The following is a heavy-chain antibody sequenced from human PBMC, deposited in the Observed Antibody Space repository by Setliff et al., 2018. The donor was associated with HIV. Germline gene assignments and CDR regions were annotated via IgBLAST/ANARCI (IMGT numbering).Heavy chain of an antibody. CDR1: GGSISSANYY. J-gene: IGHJ5*02. D-gene: IGHD2-2*01. Sequence: SETLSLTCTVSGGSISSANYYWSWIRQPPGKGLQWIGFIYNSEITNYNPSLKSRVTISLDMSKNQFSLKLTSVTAADTAVYYCARGGTSSNWFDPWGQGTLVTVSS. V-gene: IGHV4-61*01. CDR2: IYNSEIT. CDR3: ARGGTSSNWFDP.